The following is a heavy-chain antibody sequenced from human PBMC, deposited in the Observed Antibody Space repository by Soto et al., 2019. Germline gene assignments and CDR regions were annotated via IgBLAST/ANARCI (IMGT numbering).Heavy chain of an antibody. Sequence: KISCNASGYTFTNNWISWVRQKPGQGLEWMGRIDPSDSRTKYNPSFEGHVTISIDKSINTAFLQWSSLRASDTAVYFCARRRGYSYDFDYWGQGTLVTVSS. CDR3: ARRRGYSYDFDY. D-gene: IGHD5-18*01. CDR2: IDPSDSRT. J-gene: IGHJ4*02. CDR1: GYTFTNNW. V-gene: IGHV5-10-1*01.